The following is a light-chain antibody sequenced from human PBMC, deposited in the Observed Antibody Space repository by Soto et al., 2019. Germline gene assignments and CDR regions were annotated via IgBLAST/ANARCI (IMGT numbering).Light chain of an antibody. CDR1: QSISSS. J-gene: IGKJ5*01. V-gene: IGKV3-15*01. CDR2: GAS. CDR3: QQYKNWPPIT. Sequence: EIVMTQSPDTLSVSPGERATLSCRASQSISSSLAWYQQKPGQAPRLLIYGASTRATGIPDRFSGSGSGTEFALTISSLQSEDFAIYYCQQYKNWPPITFGKGTRLEIK.